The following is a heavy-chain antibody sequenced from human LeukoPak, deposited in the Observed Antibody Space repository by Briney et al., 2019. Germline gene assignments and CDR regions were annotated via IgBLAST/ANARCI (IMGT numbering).Heavy chain of an antibody. V-gene: IGHV3-48*03. CDR1: GFTYGSYE. CDR3: ARKLVHYFDY. CDR2: ISISGSTI. Sequence: GGSLRLSCAASGFTYGSYEMIWVRQAPGKGLEWLSYISISGSTIYYADSVKGRFTISRDNAKNSLYLQMSSLRAEDTTVYFCARKLVHYFDYWGQGTLVTVSS. D-gene: IGHD6-6*01. J-gene: IGHJ4*02.